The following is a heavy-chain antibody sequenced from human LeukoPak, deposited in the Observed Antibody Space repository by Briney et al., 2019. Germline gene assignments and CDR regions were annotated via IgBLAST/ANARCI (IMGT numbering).Heavy chain of an antibody. J-gene: IGHJ5*02. Sequence: ASVKVSCKASGYTFTSYYMHWGRQAPGQGLEWMGIINPSGGSTSYAQKFQGRVTMTRDTSTSTVYMELSSLRSEDTAVYYCARDGIAYCGGDCYSRWFDPWGQGTLVTVSS. CDR2: INPSGGST. V-gene: IGHV1-46*01. D-gene: IGHD2-21*02. CDR3: ARDGIAYCGGDCYSRWFDP. CDR1: GYTFTSYY.